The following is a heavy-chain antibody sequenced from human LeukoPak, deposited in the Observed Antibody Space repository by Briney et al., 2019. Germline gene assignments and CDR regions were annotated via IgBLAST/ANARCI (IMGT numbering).Heavy chain of an antibody. V-gene: IGHV3-21*01. D-gene: IGHD3-22*01. CDR2: ISSSSSYI. CDR1: GFTLSSYS. J-gene: IGHJ4*02. CDR3: ARVLKTYYYDSSGYYGNY. Sequence: PGGSLRLSCAASGFTLSSYSMNWVRQAPGKGLEWVSSISSSSSYIYYADSVKGRFTISRDNAKNSLYLQMNSLRAEDTAVYYCARVLKTYYYDSSGYYGNYWGQGTLVTVSS.